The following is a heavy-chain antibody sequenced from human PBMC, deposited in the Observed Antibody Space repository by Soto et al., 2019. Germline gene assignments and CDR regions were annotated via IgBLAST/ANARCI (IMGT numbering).Heavy chain of an antibody. V-gene: IGHV3-23*01. D-gene: IGHD3-16*01. J-gene: IGHJ5*02. Sequence: GGSLRLSCAASGVTFISYAMSWVRQAPGKGLEWVSAISGSGGSTYYADSVKGRFTISRDNSKNTLYLQMNSLRAEDTAVYYCAKDLKDLGVGYNWFDPWGQGTLVTVSS. CDR1: GVTFISYA. CDR2: ISGSGGST. CDR3: AKDLKDLGVGYNWFDP.